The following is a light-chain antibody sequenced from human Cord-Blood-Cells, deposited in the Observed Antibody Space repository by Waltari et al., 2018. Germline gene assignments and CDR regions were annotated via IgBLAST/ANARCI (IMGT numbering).Light chain of an antibody. Sequence: SSELTQDPAVSVALGQTVRITCQGDSLRSYYASRYQQQPGQAPVLIIYGKNNRPSGIPDRFSGSSSGNTASLTITGAQAEDEADYYCNSRDSSGNHLGVVFGGGTKLTVL. CDR1: SLRSYY. V-gene: IGLV3-19*01. J-gene: IGLJ2*01. CDR3: NSRDSSGNHLGVV. CDR2: GKN.